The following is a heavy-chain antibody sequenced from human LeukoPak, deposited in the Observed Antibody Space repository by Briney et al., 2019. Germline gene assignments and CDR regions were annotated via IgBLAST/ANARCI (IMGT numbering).Heavy chain of an antibody. Sequence: PSETLSLTCTVSGYSISSGYYWGWIRQPPGKGLEWIGSIYHSGSTYYNPSLKSRVTISVDTSKNQFSLKLSSVTAADTAVYYCARELDWNYGIWGQGTLVTVSS. CDR2: IYHSGST. J-gene: IGHJ4*02. CDR1: GYSISSGYY. V-gene: IGHV4-38-2*02. CDR3: ARELDWNYGI. D-gene: IGHD1-7*01.